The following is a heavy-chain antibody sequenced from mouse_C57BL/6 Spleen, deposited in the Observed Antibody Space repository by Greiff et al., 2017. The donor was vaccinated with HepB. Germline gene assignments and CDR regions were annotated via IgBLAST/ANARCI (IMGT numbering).Heavy chain of an antibody. CDR2: ISSGSSTI. CDR1: GFTFSDYG. Sequence: DVQLVESGGGLVKPGGSLKLSCAASGFTFSDYGMHWVRQAPEKGLEWVAYISSGSSTIYYADTVKGRFTISRDNAKNTLFLQMTSLRSEDTAMYYCARFYYYGSSSYWYFDVWGTGTTVTVSS. CDR3: ARFYYYGSSSYWYFDV. J-gene: IGHJ1*03. D-gene: IGHD1-1*01. V-gene: IGHV5-17*01.